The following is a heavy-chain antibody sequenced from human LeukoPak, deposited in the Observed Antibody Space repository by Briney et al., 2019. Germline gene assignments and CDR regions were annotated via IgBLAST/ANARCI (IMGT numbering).Heavy chain of an antibody. CDR1: GFTVSDNY. D-gene: IGHD2-2*01. J-gene: IGHJ4*02. V-gene: IGHV3-66*01. CDR2: IYSGGTT. CDR3: ARDAMSRTADY. Sequence: GGSLRLSCAASGFTVSDNYMSWVRQAPGKGLEWVSVIYSGGTTYYADSVKGRFTISRDNSKNTLYLQMNSLRAEDTAVYYCARDAMSRTADYWGQGTLVTVSS.